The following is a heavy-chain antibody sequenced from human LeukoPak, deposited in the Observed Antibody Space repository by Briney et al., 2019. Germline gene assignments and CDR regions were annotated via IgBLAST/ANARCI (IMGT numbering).Heavy chain of an antibody. CDR2: IYYSGST. CDR1: RGSFSSYY. D-gene: IGHD6-13*01. CDR3: AGSRSDTYYYYMDV. J-gene: IGHJ6*03. Sequence: SETLSLTCTVSRGSFSSYYWSWIRQPPGKGLEWIGYIYYSGSTNYNPSLKSRVTISVDTSKNQFSLMLSSVTAADTAVYYCAGSRSDTYYYYMDVWGKGTTVTISS. V-gene: IGHV4-59*01.